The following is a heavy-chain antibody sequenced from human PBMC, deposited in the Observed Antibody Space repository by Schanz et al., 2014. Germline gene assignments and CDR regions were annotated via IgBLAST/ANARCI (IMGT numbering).Heavy chain of an antibody. V-gene: IGHV3-33*06. J-gene: IGHJ6*02. CDR3: AKDAGEYYFYNYGMDV. CDR2: IWYDGSNK. CDR1: GFTFSSYG. Sequence: QVQLVESGGGVVQPGRSLRLSCAASGFTFSSYGMHWVRQAPGKGLEWVAIIWYDGSNKYYADSVKGRFTISRDNSKNTLFLQMSSLRAEDTAVYYCAKDAGEYYFYNYGMDVWGRGTTVTVSS.